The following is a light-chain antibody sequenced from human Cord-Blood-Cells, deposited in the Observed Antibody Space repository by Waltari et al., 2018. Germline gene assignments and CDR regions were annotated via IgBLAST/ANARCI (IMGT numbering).Light chain of an antibody. J-gene: IGKJ4*01. CDR2: WAS. Sequence: DIVMTQSPDSLAVSLGERATNNCKSSQIVLYSSNNKNYLAWYQQKPGQPPKLLIYWASTRESGVPDRFSGSGSGTDFTLTISSLQAEDVAVYYCQQYYSTPLTFGGGTKVEIK. CDR3: QQYYSTPLT. CDR1: QIVLYSSNNKNY. V-gene: IGKV4-1*01.